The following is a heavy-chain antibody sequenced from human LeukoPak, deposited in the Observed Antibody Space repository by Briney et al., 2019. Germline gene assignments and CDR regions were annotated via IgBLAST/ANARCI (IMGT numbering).Heavy chain of an antibody. V-gene: IGHV1-46*01. CDR3: ARDGDQISSSWYTY. CDR1: GGTFSSYA. Sequence: ASVKVSCKASGGTFSSYAISWVRQAPGQGLEWMGIINPSGGSTSYAQKFQGRVTMTRDTSTSTVYMELSSLRSEDTAVYYCARDGDQISSSWYTYWGQGTLVTVSS. D-gene: IGHD6-13*01. CDR2: INPSGGST. J-gene: IGHJ4*02.